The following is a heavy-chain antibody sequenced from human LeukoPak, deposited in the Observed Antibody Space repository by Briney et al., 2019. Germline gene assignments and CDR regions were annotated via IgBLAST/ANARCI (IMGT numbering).Heavy chain of an antibody. D-gene: IGHD3-16*02. CDR1: GYTFTSYA. CDR3: ATGGGPDYDYVWGSYRYSRGYFDY. CDR2: IIPIFGTA. V-gene: IGHV1-69*13. J-gene: IGHJ4*02. Sequence: GASVKVSCKASGYTFTSYAISWVRQAPGQGLEWMGGIIPIFGTANYAQKFQGRVTITADESTSTAYMELSSLRSEDTAVYYCATGGGPDYDYVWGSYRYSRGYFDYWGQGTLVTVSS.